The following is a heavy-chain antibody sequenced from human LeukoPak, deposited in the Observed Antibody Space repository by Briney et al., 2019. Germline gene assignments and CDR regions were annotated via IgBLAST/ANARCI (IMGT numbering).Heavy chain of an antibody. D-gene: IGHD6-13*01. CDR2: ISYDGSNK. CDR1: GFTFSSHG. Sequence: GRSLRLSCAASGFTFSSHGMHWVRQAPGKGLEWVAAISYDGSNKYYADSVKGRFTVSRDNSKNTLYLQLNSLRAEDTAVYYCASQIAAAGTYLTPHYWGQGTLVTVSS. CDR3: ASQIAAAGTYLTPHY. J-gene: IGHJ4*02. V-gene: IGHV3-30*19.